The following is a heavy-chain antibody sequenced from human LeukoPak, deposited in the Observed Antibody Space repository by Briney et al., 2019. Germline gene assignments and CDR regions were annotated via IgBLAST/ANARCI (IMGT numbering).Heavy chain of an antibody. CDR3: ARDAPSITMIVVATPLDY. CDR2: ISAYNGNT. CDR1: GYTFTSYG. Sequence: ASVKVSCKASGYTFTSYGISWVRQAPGQGREWMGWISAYNGNTNYAQKLQGRVTMTPDTSTSTAYMKLRSLRSDDTAVYYCARDAPSITMIVVATPLDYWGQGTLVTVSS. V-gene: IGHV1-18*01. J-gene: IGHJ4*02. D-gene: IGHD3-22*01.